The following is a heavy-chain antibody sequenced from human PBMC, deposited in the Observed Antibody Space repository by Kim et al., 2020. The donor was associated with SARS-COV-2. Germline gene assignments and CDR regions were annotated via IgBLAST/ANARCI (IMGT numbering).Heavy chain of an antibody. CDR3: ARVGVRSIAAHQDFDY. CDR1: GGSISSYY. D-gene: IGHD6-6*01. Sequence: SETLSLTCTVSGGSISSYYWSWIRQPPGKGLEWIGYIYYSGSTNYIPSLKSRVTISVDTSKNQFSLKLSSVTAADTAVYYCARVGVRSIAAHQDFDYWGQGTLVTVSS. V-gene: IGHV4-59*01. J-gene: IGHJ4*02. CDR2: IYYSGST.